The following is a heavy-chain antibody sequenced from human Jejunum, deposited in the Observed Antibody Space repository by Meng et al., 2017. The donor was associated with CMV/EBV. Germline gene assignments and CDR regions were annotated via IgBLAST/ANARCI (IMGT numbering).Heavy chain of an antibody. V-gene: IGHV1-18*01. CDR1: YG. J-gene: IGHJ4*02. CDR2: ISTYNGNT. Sequence: YGITWVRQAPGQGLEWMAWISTYNGNTHYAQKFQGRVTVTTDTSTATAYMELRSLRSDDTAVYYCARVGYCSSTGCYNTANYFDYWGQGARVTVSS. D-gene: IGHD2-2*01. CDR3: ARVGYCSSTGCYNTANYFDY.